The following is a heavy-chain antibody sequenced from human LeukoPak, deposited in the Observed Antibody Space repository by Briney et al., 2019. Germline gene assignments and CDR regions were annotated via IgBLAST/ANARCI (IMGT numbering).Heavy chain of an antibody. J-gene: IGHJ4*02. D-gene: IGHD5-12*01. CDR2: IGGSGATT. Sequence: GGSLRLSCAASGFTFSSYAMSWVRQAPGKGLEWVSAIGGSGATTYYVDSVKGRFTISRDNSKNTLCLQINSLIAEDTAVYYCASSRWLRHFDYWGQGTLVTVSS. CDR1: GFTFSSYA. V-gene: IGHV3-23*01. CDR3: ASSRWLRHFDY.